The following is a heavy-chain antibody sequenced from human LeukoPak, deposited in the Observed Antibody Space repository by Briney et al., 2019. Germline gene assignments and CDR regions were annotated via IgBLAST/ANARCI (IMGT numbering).Heavy chain of an antibody. D-gene: IGHD6-19*01. V-gene: IGHV3-48*03. CDR2: ISSSGSTI. CDR3: ARGLAVAGDGSWFDP. J-gene: IGHJ5*02. Sequence: GGSLRLSCAASGFTFSSYEMNWVCQAPGKGLEWVSYISSSGSTIYYADSVKGRFTISRDNAKNSLYLQMNSLRAEDTAVYYCARGLAVAGDGSWFDPWGQGTLVTVSS. CDR1: GFTFSSYE.